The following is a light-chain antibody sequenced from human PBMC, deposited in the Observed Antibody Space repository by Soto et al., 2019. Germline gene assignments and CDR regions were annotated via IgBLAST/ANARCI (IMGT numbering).Light chain of an antibody. CDR1: SSNIGAGYD. CDR3: QSYDTSLSGDVV. V-gene: IGLV1-40*01. Sequence: QPVLTQPPSVSGAPGQRVTISCTGSSSNIGAGYDVHWYQQLPGTAPKLLIYHNSNRPSGVPDRFSGSKSGTSASLAITGLQAEDEADYYCQSYDTSLSGDVVFGGGTKLTVL. J-gene: IGLJ2*01. CDR2: HNS.